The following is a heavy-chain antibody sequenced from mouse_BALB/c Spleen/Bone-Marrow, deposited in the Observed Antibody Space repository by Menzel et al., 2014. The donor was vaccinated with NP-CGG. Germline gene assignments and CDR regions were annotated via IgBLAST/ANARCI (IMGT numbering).Heavy chain of an antibody. D-gene: IGHD2-10*02. CDR1: GYTFTSYV. J-gene: IGHJ4*01. V-gene: IGHV1-14*01. Sequence: VQLQQSGPELVKPGASVKMSCKASGYTFTSYVMHWVKQKPGQGLEWIGYINPYNDGTKYNEKFRGKATLTSDKSSSTAYMELSSLTSEDSAVYYCARGGYGNVYYAMDYWGQGTSVTVSS. CDR2: INPYNDGT. CDR3: ARGGYGNVYYAMDY.